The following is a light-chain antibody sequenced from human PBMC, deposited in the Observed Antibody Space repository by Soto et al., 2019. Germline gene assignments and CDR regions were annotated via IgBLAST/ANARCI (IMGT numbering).Light chain of an antibody. Sequence: DIQMTQSPSMLSASVGDRVTITCRASQSIRSWLAWYQVKSGKAPKLLIYKTSTLDSGVPSRFSGSGSGTDFTLTIGDLQPDDFATYCCQQDDTSPVTFGPGTKVEIK. CDR1: QSIRSW. CDR2: KTS. J-gene: IGKJ3*01. V-gene: IGKV1-5*03. CDR3: QQDDTSPVT.